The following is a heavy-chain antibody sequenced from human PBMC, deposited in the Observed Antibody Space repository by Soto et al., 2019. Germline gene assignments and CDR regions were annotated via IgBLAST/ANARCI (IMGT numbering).Heavy chain of an antibody. CDR2: IIPIFGTA. V-gene: IGHV1-69*13. CDR3: ARAPYSSSPVDYYYYYGMDV. CDR1: GGTFSSYA. Sequence: SVKVSCKASGGTFSSYAISWVRQAPGQGLEWMGGIIPIFGTANYAQKFQGRVTITADESTSTAYMELSSLRSGDTAVYYCARAPYSSSPVDYYYYYGMDVWGQGTTVTVSS. J-gene: IGHJ6*02. D-gene: IGHD6-6*01.